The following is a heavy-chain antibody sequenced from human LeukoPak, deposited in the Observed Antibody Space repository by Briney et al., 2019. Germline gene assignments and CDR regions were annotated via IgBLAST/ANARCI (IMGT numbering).Heavy chain of an antibody. D-gene: IGHD6-19*01. CDR1: GGPIRSYY. CDR2: IYTSGST. J-gene: IGHJ2*01. CDR3: ARDQSAAGYWYFDL. Sequence: SETLSLTCTVSGGPIRSYYWSWMRQPAGKGLEWIGRIYTSGSTNYNPSLKSRVSMSVDTSKNQVSLKLSSVTAADTAVYYCARDQSAAGYWYFDLWGRGTLVSVSS. V-gene: IGHV4-4*07.